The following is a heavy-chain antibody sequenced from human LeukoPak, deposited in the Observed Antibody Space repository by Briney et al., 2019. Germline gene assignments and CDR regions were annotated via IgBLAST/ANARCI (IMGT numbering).Heavy chain of an antibody. CDR3: AREGQRGRWNFDY. D-gene: IGHD1-1*01. Sequence: TGGSLRLSCAASGFTFSNYWMSWVRQAPGKGLEWVSSISPSSTYIYYADSVKGRFTISRDNAKNSLYLQMNSLRAEDTAVYYCAREGQRGRWNFDYWGQGTLVTVSS. J-gene: IGHJ4*02. CDR2: ISPSSTYI. V-gene: IGHV3-21*01. CDR1: GFTFSNYW.